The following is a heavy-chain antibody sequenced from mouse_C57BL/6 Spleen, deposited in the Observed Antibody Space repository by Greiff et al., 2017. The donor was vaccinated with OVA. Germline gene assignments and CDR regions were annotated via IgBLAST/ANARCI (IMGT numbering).Heavy chain of an antibody. CDR1: GYSITSGYY. CDR2: ISYDGSN. Sequence: EVKLMESGPGLVKPSQSLSLTCSVTGYSITSGYYWNWIRQFPGNKLEWMGYISYDGSNNYNPSLKNRISITRDTSKNQFFLKLNSVTTEDTATYYCAREDDGYYYFDYWGQGTTLTVSS. V-gene: IGHV3-6*01. CDR3: AREDDGYYYFDY. D-gene: IGHD2-3*01. J-gene: IGHJ2*01.